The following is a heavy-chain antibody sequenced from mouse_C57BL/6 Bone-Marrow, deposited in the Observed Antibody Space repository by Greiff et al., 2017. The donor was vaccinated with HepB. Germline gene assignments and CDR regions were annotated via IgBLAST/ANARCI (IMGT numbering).Heavy chain of an antibody. D-gene: IGHD1-1*01. Sequence: VKLMESGAELVRPGTSVKVSCKASGYAFTNYLIEWVKQRPGQGLEWIGVINPGSGGTNYNEKFKGKATLTADKSSSTAYMQLSSLTSEDSAVYFCARRVTTVPAMDYWGQGTSVTVSS. V-gene: IGHV1-54*01. CDR2: INPGSGGT. CDR1: GYAFTNYL. J-gene: IGHJ4*01. CDR3: ARRVTTVPAMDY.